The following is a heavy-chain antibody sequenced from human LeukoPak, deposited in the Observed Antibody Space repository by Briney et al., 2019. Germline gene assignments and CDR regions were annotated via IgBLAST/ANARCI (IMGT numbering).Heavy chain of an antibody. J-gene: IGHJ5*02. CDR1: GFTFSSYS. D-gene: IGHD2-15*01. V-gene: IGHV3-48*02. CDR2: ITASGTAM. CDR3: ARRYCSGGSCYSFRGDWFDP. Sequence: TGGSLRLSCAASGFTFSSYSMNWVRQAPGKGLEWVSHITASGTAMFYADSVKGRFTISRDNAKNSLYLQMNSLRDEDTAVYYCARRYCSGGSCYSFRGDWFDPWGQGTLVTVSS.